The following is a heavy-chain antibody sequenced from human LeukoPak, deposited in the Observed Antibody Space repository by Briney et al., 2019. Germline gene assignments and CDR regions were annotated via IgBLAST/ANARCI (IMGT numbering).Heavy chain of an antibody. CDR1: GFTVSSYG. Sequence: GGSLRLSCAASGFTVSSYGMSWVRQAPGKGPEWVSLVYSDGVTHYADSVQGRFTISRDNSKNTLYLQMNNLRVEDTAIYHCVRDRAEGRAWVEFDPWGQGMLVTVSS. J-gene: IGHJ5*02. V-gene: IGHV3-66*02. CDR2: VYSDGVT. CDR3: VRDRAEGRAWVEFDP.